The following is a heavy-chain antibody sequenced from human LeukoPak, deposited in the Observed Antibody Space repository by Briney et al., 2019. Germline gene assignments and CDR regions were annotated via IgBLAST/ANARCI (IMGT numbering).Heavy chain of an antibody. J-gene: IGHJ4*02. CDR1: GFSFSTNV. V-gene: IGHV3-23*01. CDR2: INSNGVST. CDR3: ARLRGGSY. Sequence: GGSLRLSCAASGFSFSTNVMLWVRQAPGKGLEWVSTINSNGVSTFYADSVKGRSTTFRDNSKNTLFLQMNSLGAEDTALYYCARLRGGSYWGRGTLVTVSS. D-gene: IGHD3-16*01.